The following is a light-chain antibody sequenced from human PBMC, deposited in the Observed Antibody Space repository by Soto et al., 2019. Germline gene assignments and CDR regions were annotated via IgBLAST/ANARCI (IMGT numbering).Light chain of an antibody. V-gene: IGKV3D-20*02. CDR1: QSVSSSF. J-gene: IGKJ3*01. CDR2: AAS. CDR3: QQRSSWPAT. Sequence: EIVLTQSPGTLSLSPGERATLSCRASQSVSSSFLAWYQQKPGQAPRLLIHAASTGATGIPGRFSGSGSGTDFTLTISSLEPEDFAVYYCQQRSSWPATFGPGTKVDIK.